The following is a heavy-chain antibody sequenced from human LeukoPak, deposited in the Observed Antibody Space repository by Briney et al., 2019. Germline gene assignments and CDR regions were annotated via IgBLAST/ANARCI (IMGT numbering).Heavy chain of an antibody. CDR1: GYMFTSYD. J-gene: IGHJ5*02. CDR3: ARVVPGPYNRFDP. CDR2: MNPSSGNT. D-gene: IGHD2-8*02. Sequence: ASVKVSCKASGYMFTSYDINWVRRATGQGLEWMGWMNPSSGNTGYAQKFQGRVTMTRDTSISTAYMELSSLRSEDTAVYYCARVVPGPYNRFDPWGQGTLVTVSS. V-gene: IGHV1-8*01.